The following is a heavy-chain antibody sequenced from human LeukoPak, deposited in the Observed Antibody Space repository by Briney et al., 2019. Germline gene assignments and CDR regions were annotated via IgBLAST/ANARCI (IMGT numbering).Heavy chain of an antibody. CDR2: ISGRGDAT. J-gene: IGHJ4*02. CDR3: AKDLTWIPPALVTFDL. D-gene: IGHD4-23*01. Sequence: GGCLTLSRVPSGFGFSNYAMREVGPAPGKGRQGVSSISGRGDATLYADSEKGRSTISRDNSKNMVWLQMSSLRAEDTAAYYCAKDLTWIPPALVTFDLRGQGTLVTVSS. V-gene: IGHV3-23*01. CDR1: GFGFSNYA.